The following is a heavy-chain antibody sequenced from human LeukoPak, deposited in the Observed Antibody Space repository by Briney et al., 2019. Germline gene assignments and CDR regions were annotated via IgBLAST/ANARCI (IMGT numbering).Heavy chain of an antibody. CDR3: ARSFSPNYYDLLDY. D-gene: IGHD3-22*01. CDR2: IYYSGST. Sequence: PSETLSLTCTVSGGSVSTYYWSWIRQPPGKGLEWIGYIYYSGSTNYNPSLKSRVTISLDTSKNQFSLKLNSVTAADTAMYYCARSFSPNYYDLLDYWGQGTLVTVSS. V-gene: IGHV4-59*02. J-gene: IGHJ4*02. CDR1: GGSVSTYY.